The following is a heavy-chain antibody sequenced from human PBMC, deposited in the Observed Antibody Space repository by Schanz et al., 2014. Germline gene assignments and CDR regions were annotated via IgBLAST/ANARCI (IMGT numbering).Heavy chain of an antibody. CDR3: AKDQGSYGSGSYSYFDY. D-gene: IGHD3-10*01. Sequence: QLLESGGGLVQPGGSLRLSCAASGFTFSSYAMSWVRQAPGKGLVWVSHINSDGTTTTYADSVKGRFTISRDNAENTLYLQMNSLRVEDTAVYYCAKDQGSYGSGSYSYFDYWGQGTLATVSS. CDR1: GFTFSSYA. CDR2: INSDGTTT. V-gene: IGHV3-23*01. J-gene: IGHJ4*02.